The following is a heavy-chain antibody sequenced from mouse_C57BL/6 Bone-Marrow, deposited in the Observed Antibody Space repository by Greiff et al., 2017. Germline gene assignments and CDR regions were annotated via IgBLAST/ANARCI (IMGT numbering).Heavy chain of an antibody. V-gene: IGHV1-15*01. J-gene: IGHJ3*01. Sequence: LQESGAELVRPGASVTLSCKASGYTFTDYEMHWVKQTPVHGLEWIGAIDPETGGTAYNQKFKGKAILTADKSSSTAYMELRSLTSEDSAVYYCTRLVTTKWFAYWGQGTLVTVSA. CDR2: IDPETGGT. D-gene: IGHD2-2*01. CDR1: GYTFTDYE. CDR3: TRLVTTKWFAY.